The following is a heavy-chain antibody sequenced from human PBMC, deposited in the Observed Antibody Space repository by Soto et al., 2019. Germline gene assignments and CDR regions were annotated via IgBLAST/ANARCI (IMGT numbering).Heavy chain of an antibody. CDR3: ARVNSRPYISENRYGMDV. CDR1: GDSVSSNSAA. J-gene: IGHJ6*02. D-gene: IGHD6-25*01. V-gene: IGHV6-1*01. CDR2: TYYRSKWYN. Sequence: SQTLSLTCAISGDSVSSNSAAWNWIRQSPSRGLEWLGRTYYRSKWYNDYAVSVKSRITINPDTSKNQFSLQLNSVTPEDTAVYYCARVNSRPYISENRYGMDVWGQGTTVTVSS.